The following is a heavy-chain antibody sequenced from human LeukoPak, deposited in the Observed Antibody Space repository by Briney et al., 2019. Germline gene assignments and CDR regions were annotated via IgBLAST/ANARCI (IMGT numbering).Heavy chain of an antibody. V-gene: IGHV4-59*01. CDR2: IYYSGST. J-gene: IGHJ4*02. D-gene: IGHD3-22*01. Sequence: PSETLSLTCTVSGGSISSYYWSWIRQPPGKGLEWIGYIYYSGSTNYNPSLKSRVTISVDTSKNQSSLKLSSVTAADTAVYYCAGSPHDSSGPNDYWGQGTLVTVSS. CDR1: GGSISSYY. CDR3: AGSPHDSSGPNDY.